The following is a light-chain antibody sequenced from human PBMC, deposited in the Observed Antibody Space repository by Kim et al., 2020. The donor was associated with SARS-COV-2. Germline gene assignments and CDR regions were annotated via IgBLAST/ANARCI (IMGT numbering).Light chain of an antibody. CDR1: SSDVGAYKY. J-gene: IGLJ1*01. Sequence: LSQPASVSGSPGQSITISCTGTSSDVGAYKYVSWYQQHPGKAPELMIFDVSERPLGISNRFSGSKSGNTASLTISGLQAEDEADYYCSSYARSSSYVFGTGTKVTVL. CDR2: DVS. V-gene: IGLV2-14*01. CDR3: SSYARSSSYV.